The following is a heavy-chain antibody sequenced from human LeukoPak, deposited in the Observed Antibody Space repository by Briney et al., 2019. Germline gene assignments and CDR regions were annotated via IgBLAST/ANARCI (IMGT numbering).Heavy chain of an antibody. Sequence: PGGSLRLSCAASEFTFSSYAMSWVRQAPGKGLEWVSTISGSGGSTSYADSVKGRFTISRDNSKNTLYLQMNSLRAEDTAVYNCAKDGDYYGSGSYSDYWGQGTLVTVSS. V-gene: IGHV3-23*01. CDR2: ISGSGGST. D-gene: IGHD3-10*01. CDR3: AKDGDYYGSGSYSDY. J-gene: IGHJ4*02. CDR1: EFTFSSYA.